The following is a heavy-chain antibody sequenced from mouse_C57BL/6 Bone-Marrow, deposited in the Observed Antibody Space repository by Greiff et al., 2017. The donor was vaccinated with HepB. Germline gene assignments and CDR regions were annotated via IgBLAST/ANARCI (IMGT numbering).Heavy chain of an antibody. CDR2: IYPSDSET. Sequence: QVQLQQPGAELVRPGSSVKLSCKASGYTFTSYWMDWVKQRPGQGLEWIGNIYPSDSETHYNQKFKDKATLTVDKSSSTADMQLSSLTSEDSAVYYCARDRGYFDVWGTGTTVTVSS. D-gene: IGHD3-1*01. CDR1: GYTFTSYW. J-gene: IGHJ1*03. V-gene: IGHV1-61*01. CDR3: ARDRGYFDV.